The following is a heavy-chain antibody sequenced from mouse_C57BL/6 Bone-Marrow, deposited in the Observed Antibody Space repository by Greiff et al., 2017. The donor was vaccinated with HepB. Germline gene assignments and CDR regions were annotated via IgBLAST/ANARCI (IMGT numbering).Heavy chain of an antibody. CDR3: ARGWLRRRTWFAY. D-gene: IGHD2-2*01. CDR2: IYPGSGST. V-gene: IGHV1-55*01. Sequence: QVQLQQSGAELVKPGASVKMSCTASGYTFTSYWITWVKQRPGQGLEWIGDIYPGSGSTNYNEKFKSKATLTVDTSSSTAYMQLSSLTSEDSAVYYCARGWLRRRTWFAYWGQGTLVTVSA. CDR1: GYTFTSYW. J-gene: IGHJ3*01.